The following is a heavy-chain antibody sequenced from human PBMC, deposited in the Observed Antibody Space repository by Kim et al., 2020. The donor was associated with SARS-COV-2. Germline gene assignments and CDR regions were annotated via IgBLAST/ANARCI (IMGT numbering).Heavy chain of an antibody. CDR2: IYYSGST. V-gene: IGHV4-59*13. J-gene: IGHJ4*02. D-gene: IGHD1-26*01. Sequence: SETLSLTCTVSGGSISSYYWSWIRQPPGKGLEWIGYIYYSGSTNYNPSLKSRVTISVDTSKNQFSLKLSSVTAADTAVYYCARSQIVGATTGVFDYWGQGTLVTVSS. CDR1: GGSISSYY. CDR3: ARSQIVGATTGVFDY.